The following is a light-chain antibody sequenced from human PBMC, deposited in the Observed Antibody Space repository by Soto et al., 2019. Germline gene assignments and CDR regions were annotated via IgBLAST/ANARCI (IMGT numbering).Light chain of an antibody. V-gene: IGKV1-6*01. CDR2: SAT. Sequence: AIQMTQSPTSLSASVGDRVIITCRASQDISKDLGWYQQKPGKAPKFLIYSATSTQSGVPPTFSGSGFGTDFTLTISSLQPEDFATYYCLQDHDYPRTFGQGTKVEF. J-gene: IGKJ1*01. CDR3: LQDHDYPRT. CDR1: QDISKD.